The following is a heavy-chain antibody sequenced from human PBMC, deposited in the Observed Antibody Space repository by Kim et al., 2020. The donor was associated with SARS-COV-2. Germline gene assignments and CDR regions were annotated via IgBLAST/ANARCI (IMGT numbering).Heavy chain of an antibody. Sequence: ADSVKGRFTISRDNAKNSLYLQMNSLRAEDTAVYYCAREWESSGYYLFDYWGQGTLVTVSS. CDR3: AREWESSGYYLFDY. D-gene: IGHD3-22*01. V-gene: IGHV3-21*01. J-gene: IGHJ4*02.